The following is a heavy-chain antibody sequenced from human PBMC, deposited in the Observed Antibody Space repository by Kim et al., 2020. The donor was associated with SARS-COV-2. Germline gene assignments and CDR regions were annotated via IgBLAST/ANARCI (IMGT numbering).Heavy chain of an antibody. J-gene: IGHJ5*02. D-gene: IGHD6-13*01. CDR2: INHSGST. Sequence: SETLSLTCAVYGGSFSGYYWSWIRQPPGKGLEWIGEINHSGSTNYNPSLKSRVTISVDTSKNQFSLKLSSVTAADTAVYYCARGMYSSSWYGYKNWFDP. CDR1: GGSFSGYY. V-gene: IGHV4-34*01. CDR3: ARGMYSSSWYGYKNWFDP.